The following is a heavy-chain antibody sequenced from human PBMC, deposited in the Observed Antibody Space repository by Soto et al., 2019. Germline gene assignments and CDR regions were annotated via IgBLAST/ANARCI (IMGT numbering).Heavy chain of an antibody. J-gene: IGHJ4*02. CDR2: ISGSGGTT. CDR1: GFTFSNYD. V-gene: IGHV3-23*01. Sequence: EVQLLESGGGLVQPGGSLRLSCAASGFTFSNYDMSWVRQAPGKGLEWVSDISGSGGTTFYGDCAKGRFTISRDNSKNTLYLQMNSLRAEDTAVYYCATTWYSSGWYFDYWGQGTLVTVSS. CDR3: ATTWYSSGWYFDY. D-gene: IGHD6-19*01.